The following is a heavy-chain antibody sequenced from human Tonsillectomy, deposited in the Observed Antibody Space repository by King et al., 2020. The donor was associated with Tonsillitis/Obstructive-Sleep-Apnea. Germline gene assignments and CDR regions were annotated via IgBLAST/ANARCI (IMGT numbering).Heavy chain of an antibody. J-gene: IGHJ4*02. V-gene: IGHV3-23*04. Sequence: VQLVESGGGLVQPGESLRLSCAASGFTLRTYAVSWVRQAPGKGLEWVSAISGSGRDTYYADSVKGRFTISGDTSKNTLYLQMNSLRAEDTAIYYCAKVPNSGSYYYFDYWGQGTLVTVSS. CDR1: GFTLRTYA. D-gene: IGHD3-10*01. CDR2: ISGSGRDT. CDR3: AKVPNSGSYYYFDY.